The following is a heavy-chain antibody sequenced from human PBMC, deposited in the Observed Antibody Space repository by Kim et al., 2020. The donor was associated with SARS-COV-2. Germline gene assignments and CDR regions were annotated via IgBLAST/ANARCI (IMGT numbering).Heavy chain of an antibody. J-gene: IGHJ4*02. CDR3: ARSGSETALGDY. D-gene: IGHD1-26*01. V-gene: IGHV1-3*01. Sequence: KYSQKCQGRVTITRDPSTSTAYMELSSLRSEDTAVYYCARSGSETALGDYWGQGTLVTVSS.